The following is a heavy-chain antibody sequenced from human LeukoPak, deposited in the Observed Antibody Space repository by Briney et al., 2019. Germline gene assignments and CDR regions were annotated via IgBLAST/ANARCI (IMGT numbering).Heavy chain of an antibody. CDR1: GGSFSGYY. V-gene: IGHV4-34*01. Sequence: SETLSLTCAVYGGSFSGYYWSWIRQPPGKGLEWIGEINHSGSTNYNPSLKSRVTISVDTSKNQFSLKLSSVTAADTAVYYCARDYQGGATTLLDYWGQGTLVTVSS. CDR3: ARDYQGGATTLLDY. D-gene: IGHD1-26*01. CDR2: INHSGST. J-gene: IGHJ4*02.